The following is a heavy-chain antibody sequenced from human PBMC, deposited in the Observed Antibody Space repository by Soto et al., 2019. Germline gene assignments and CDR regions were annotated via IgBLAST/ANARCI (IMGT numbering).Heavy chain of an antibody. D-gene: IGHD2-2*01. CDR1: GGTFSSYA. CDR3: ARDQGSSTSCCLDAFDI. J-gene: IGHJ3*02. CDR2: IIPIFGTA. V-gene: IGHV1-69*06. Sequence: QVQLVQSGAEVKKPGSWVKVSCKASGGTFSSYAISWVRQAPGQGLEWMGGIIPIFGTANYAQKFKGRVTITADKSTSTAYMKLSSLRSEDTAVYYCARDQGSSTSCCLDAFDIWGQGTMVTVSS.